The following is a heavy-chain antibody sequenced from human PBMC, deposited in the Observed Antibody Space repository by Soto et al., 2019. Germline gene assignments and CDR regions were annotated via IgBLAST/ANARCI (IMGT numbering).Heavy chain of an antibody. CDR2: IYYSGST. CDR3: ARSLKTYYDILTGYYMGP. Sequence: SETLSLTCTVSGGSISSSSYYWGWIRQPPGKGLEWIGSIYYSGSTYYNPSLKSRVTISVDTSKNHFSLKLSSVTAADTAVYYCARSLKTYYDILTGYYMGPWGQGTLVTVSS. J-gene: IGHJ5*02. V-gene: IGHV4-39*01. D-gene: IGHD3-9*01. CDR1: GGSISSSSYY.